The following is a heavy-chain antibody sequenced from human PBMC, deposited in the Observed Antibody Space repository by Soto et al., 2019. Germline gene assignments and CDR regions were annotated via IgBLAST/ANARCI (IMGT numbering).Heavy chain of an antibody. CDR1: GGSINSYW. J-gene: IGHJ4*02. CDR3: ARDIGSYAYGEGY. D-gene: IGHD2-21*01. CDR2: VYSSGNT. Sequence: SETLSLTCSVSGGSINSYWWSWIRQPAGKGLEWIGRVYSSGNTDYNPSLNSRATLSVETSKNQFSLKLSSVTAADTAVYYCARDIGSYAYGEGYWGQG. V-gene: IGHV4-4*07.